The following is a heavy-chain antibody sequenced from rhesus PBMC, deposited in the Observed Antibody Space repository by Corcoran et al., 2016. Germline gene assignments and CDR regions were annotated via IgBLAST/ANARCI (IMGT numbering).Heavy chain of an antibody. CDR2: IYANSVT. Sequence: QVRLQESGPGLVKSSETLSLTCAVSGGSMSESSFWNWIRQPPGKGLEWIGNIYANSVTPYPPPLKSRVTISKDTSNNQFFLKVTSVTAADTAVYYCASPFERGRFEVWGAGILVTVSS. CDR1: GGSMSESSF. V-gene: IGHV4S9*01. CDR3: ASPFERGRFEV. J-gene: IGHJ5-1*01. D-gene: IGHD3-34*01.